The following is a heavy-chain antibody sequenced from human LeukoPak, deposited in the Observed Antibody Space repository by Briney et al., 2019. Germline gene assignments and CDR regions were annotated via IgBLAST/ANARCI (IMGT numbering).Heavy chain of an antibody. Sequence: PGGSLRLSCAASGFTFSSYAMHWVRQAPGKGLEWVAVISYDGSNKYYADSVKGRFTISRDNSKNTLYLQMNSLRAEDTAVYYCARGLHGTIQLFDFDYWGQGTLVTVSS. CDR2: ISYDGSNK. CDR1: GFTFSSYA. V-gene: IGHV3-30*04. D-gene: IGHD5-18*01. CDR3: ARGLHGTIQLFDFDY. J-gene: IGHJ4*02.